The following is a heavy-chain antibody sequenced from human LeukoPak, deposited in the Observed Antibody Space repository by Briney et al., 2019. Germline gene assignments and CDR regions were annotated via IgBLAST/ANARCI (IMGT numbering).Heavy chain of an antibody. J-gene: IGHJ4*02. V-gene: IGHV3-48*03. CDR1: GFTFSSYE. D-gene: IGHD1-26*01. CDR2: ISSSGSTI. CDR3: APHVGGSYY. Sequence: GGSLRLSCAASGFTFSSYEMNWVRQAPGKELEWVSYISSSGSTIYYADSVKGRFTISRDNAKNSLYLQMNSLRAEDTAVYYCAPHVGGSYYWGQGTLVTVSS.